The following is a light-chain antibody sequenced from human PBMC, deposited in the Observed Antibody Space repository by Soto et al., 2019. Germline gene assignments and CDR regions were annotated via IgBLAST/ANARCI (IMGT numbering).Light chain of an antibody. CDR1: SSDVGDYKS. Sequence: QSALTQPASVSGSPGQSIAISCSGTSSDVGDYKSVSWYQHHPGTAPKLVIFEVSNRPSGVSDRFSGSKSGNTASLTISGLPAEDESDYYCSSCRHTNSVVFGGGTKLTVL. V-gene: IGLV2-14*01. CDR3: SSCRHTNSVV. CDR2: EVS. J-gene: IGLJ3*02.